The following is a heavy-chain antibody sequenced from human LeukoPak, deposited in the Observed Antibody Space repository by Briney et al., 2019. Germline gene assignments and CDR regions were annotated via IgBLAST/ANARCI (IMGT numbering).Heavy chain of an antibody. J-gene: IGHJ4*02. CDR1: GYIFTSYD. D-gene: IGHD6-6*01. CDR2: MNPNSGNT. CDR3: ARGMFRLAAGPVPSYY. V-gene: IGHV1-8*01. Sequence: ASVKVSCKASGYIFTSYDINWVRQATGQGLEWMGWMNPNSGNTGYAQKFQGRVTMTRNTSISTAYMELSSLRSEDTAVYYCARGMFRLAAGPVPSYYWGQGTLVTVSS.